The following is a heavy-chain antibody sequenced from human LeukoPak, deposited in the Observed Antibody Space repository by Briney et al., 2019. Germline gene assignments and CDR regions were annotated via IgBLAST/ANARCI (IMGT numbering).Heavy chain of an antibody. D-gene: IGHD3-3*01. CDR3: ARASSNKITIFGVVNRPLDY. CDR2: INPNSGGT. CDR1: GYTFTGYY. J-gene: IGHJ4*02. Sequence: GASVKVSCKASGYTFTGYYMHWVRQAPGQGLEWMGRINPNSGGTNYAQKFQGRITMTRDTSISTAYMELSRLRSDDTAVYYCARASSNKITIFGVVNRPLDYWGQGTLVTVSS. V-gene: IGHV1-2*06.